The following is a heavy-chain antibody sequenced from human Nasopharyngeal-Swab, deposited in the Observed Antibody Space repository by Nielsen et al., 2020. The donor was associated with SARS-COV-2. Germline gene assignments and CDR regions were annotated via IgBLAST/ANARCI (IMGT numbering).Heavy chain of an antibody. J-gene: IGHJ4*02. V-gene: IGHV3-30*01. CDR2: MSDDGFNT. CDR3: ASAATSNSDWSIGASIDH. CDR1: GFTFRNYA. Sequence: GESLKISCAASGFTFRNYAMHWVRQAPGKGLQWVAVMSDDGFNTFYAGSVKGRFTVSRDNSKNTLYLQMKSLAVEDTAVYYCASAATSNSDWSIGASIDHWGQGILVTVSS. D-gene: IGHD2/OR15-2a*01.